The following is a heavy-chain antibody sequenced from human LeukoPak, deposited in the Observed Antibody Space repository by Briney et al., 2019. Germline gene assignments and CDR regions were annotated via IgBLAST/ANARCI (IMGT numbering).Heavy chain of an antibody. V-gene: IGHV4-59*01. CDR1: GGSISSYY. CDR3: ARITTYYYDSSGYYSTNWFDP. CDR2: IYYSGST. J-gene: IGHJ5*02. D-gene: IGHD3-22*01. Sequence: PSETLSLTCTVSGGSISSYYWSWIRQPPGKGLEWIGYIYYSGSTNYNPSLKSRVTISVDTSKNQFSLKLSSVTAADTAVYYCARITTYYYDSSGYYSTNWFDPWGQGTLVTVSS.